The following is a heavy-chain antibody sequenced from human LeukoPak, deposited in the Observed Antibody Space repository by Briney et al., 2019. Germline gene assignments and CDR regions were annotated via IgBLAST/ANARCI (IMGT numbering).Heavy chain of an antibody. CDR3: ARDSSGWYHGMDV. CDR2: ISSSSSYI. J-gene: IGHJ6*02. D-gene: IGHD6-19*01. CDR1: GFTFSSYS. V-gene: IGHV3-21*01. Sequence: GGSLRLSCAASGFTFSSYSMNWVRQAPGKGLEWVSAISSSSSYIHYADSVKGRFTISRDNAKNSLYLQMNSLRADDTAVYYCARDSSGWYHGMDVWGQGTTVTVSS.